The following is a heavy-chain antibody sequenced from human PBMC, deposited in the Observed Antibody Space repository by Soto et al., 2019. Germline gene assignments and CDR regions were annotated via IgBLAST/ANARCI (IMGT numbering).Heavy chain of an antibody. Sequence: QVQLVQSGAEVKKPGASVRLSCKVSGKSFDNFAVHWVRQTPGQRPEWMGRINVGDDKTKYSEKFQGRVIVSYDTSATTAYMELRALSSEDTAVYYCARAKYDYIWGSYLPFDQWAQGAQVTVAS. V-gene: IGHV1-3*01. CDR1: GKSFDNFA. D-gene: IGHD3-16*02. CDR3: ARAKYDYIWGSYLPFDQ. CDR2: INVGDDKT. J-gene: IGHJ4*02.